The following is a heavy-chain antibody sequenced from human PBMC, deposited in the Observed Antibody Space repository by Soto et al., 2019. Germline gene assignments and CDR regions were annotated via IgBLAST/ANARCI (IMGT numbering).Heavy chain of an antibody. D-gene: IGHD5-18*01. CDR2: IYPGDSDT. V-gene: IGHV5-51*01. CDR3: ARYPDTAMAPLGRNYDYYYGMDV. J-gene: IGHJ6*04. Sequence: PGESLKISCKGSGYSFTSYWIGWVRQMPGKGLEWMGIIYPGDSDTRYSPSFQGHVTISADKSISTAYLQWSSLKAWDTAMYYSARYPDTAMAPLGRNYDYYYGMDVWGKGTTVTVSS. CDR1: GYSFTSYW.